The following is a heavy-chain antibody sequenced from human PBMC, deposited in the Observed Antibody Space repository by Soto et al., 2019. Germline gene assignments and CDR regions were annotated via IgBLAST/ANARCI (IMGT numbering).Heavy chain of an antibody. V-gene: IGHV3-21*01. D-gene: IGHD3-10*01. CDR3: ARASITMVRGVAYYYGMDV. J-gene: IGHJ6*02. CDR2: ISSSSSYI. CDR1: GFTFSSYS. Sequence: GGSLRLSCAASGFTFSSYSMNWVRQAPGKGLEWVSSISSSSSYIYYADSVKGRFTISRDNAKNSLYLQMNSLRAEDTAVYYCARASITMVRGVAYYYGMDVWGQGTTVTV.